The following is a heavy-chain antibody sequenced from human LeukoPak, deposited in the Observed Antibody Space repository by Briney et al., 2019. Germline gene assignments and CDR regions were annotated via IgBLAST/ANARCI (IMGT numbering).Heavy chain of an antibody. Sequence: GGSLRLSCGGSGFTFRTYAMHWVRQAPGKGLEWVAFIWPDGNKKYYADSVKGRFAISRENSNNTLYLQMNSLRPEDTGLYFCAKISSSAEPNFDHWGQGTRLTVSS. V-gene: IGHV3-30*02. D-gene: IGHD1-14*01. CDR2: IWPDGNKK. CDR1: GFTFRTYA. J-gene: IGHJ4*02. CDR3: AKISSSAEPNFDH.